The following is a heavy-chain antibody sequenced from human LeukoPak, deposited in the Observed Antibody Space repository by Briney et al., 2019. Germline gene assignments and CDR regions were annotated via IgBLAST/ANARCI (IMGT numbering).Heavy chain of an antibody. D-gene: IGHD5-24*01. V-gene: IGHV3-11*01. CDR2: ISSSGSTI. CDR1: GFTFSDYY. J-gene: IGHJ4*02. Sequence: GGSLRLSCAASGFTFSDYYMSWIRQAPGKGLEWVSYISSSGSTIYYADSVKGRFTISRDNAKNSLYLQMNSLRAEDTAVYYCAKDGVEMATIPTEYDYWGQGTLVTVSS. CDR3: AKDGVEMATIPTEYDY.